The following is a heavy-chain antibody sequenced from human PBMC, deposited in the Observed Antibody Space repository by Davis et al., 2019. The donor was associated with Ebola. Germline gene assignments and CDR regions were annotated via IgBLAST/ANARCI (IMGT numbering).Heavy chain of an antibody. CDR2: ISAYNGDT. D-gene: IGHD3-10*01. CDR1: GYTFTGYY. J-gene: IGHJ6*02. V-gene: IGHV1-18*04. CDR3: ARDHGSGSFFSVVDYIMDV. Sequence: ASVKVSCKASGYTFTGYYMYWVRQAPGQGLEWMGWISAYNGDTSYAPHLLGRVTLTTDKLTTTAYMELRSLRSDDTAVYYCARDHGSGSFFSVVDYIMDVWGQGTTVTVSS.